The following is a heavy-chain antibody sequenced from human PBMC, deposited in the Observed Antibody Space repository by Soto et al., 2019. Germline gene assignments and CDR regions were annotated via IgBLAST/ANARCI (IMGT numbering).Heavy chain of an antibody. CDR1: GFTFSNYA. V-gene: IGHV3-23*01. Sequence: EVQLLESGGGLVQPGGSLRLSCTASGFTFSNYAINWVRQAPGKGLEWVSTLSGSGSSTYYADTVKGRLTISRYNPKNTLDQQMNYLRAEDTARYCCAKVPLRPRVLDYWGQGTLVTVSP. D-gene: IGHD6-13*01. CDR2: LSGSGSST. CDR3: AKVPLRPRVLDY. J-gene: IGHJ4*02.